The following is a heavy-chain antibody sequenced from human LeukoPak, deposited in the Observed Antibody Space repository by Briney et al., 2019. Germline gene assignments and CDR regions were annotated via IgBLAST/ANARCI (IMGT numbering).Heavy chain of an antibody. Sequence: GGSLRLSCAVSGITLSNYGMSWVRQAPGKGLEWVAGISDSGGSTNYADSVKGRFTISRDSPKNTLYLQMTSLRAEDTAVYFCAKRGVVIRVILVGFHKEAYYFDSWGQEALVTVSS. CDR2: ISDSGGST. D-gene: IGHD3-22*01. CDR3: AKRGVVIRVILVGFHKEAYYFDS. J-gene: IGHJ4*02. V-gene: IGHV3-23*01. CDR1: GITLSNYG.